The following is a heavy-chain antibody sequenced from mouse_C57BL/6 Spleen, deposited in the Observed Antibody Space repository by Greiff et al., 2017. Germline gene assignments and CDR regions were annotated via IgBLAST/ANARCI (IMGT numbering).Heavy chain of an antibody. V-gene: IGHV6-6*01. Sequence: EVMLVESGGGLVQPGGSMKLSCAASGFTFSDAWMDWVRQSPEKGLEWVAEIRNKANNHATYYAESVKGRFTISRDDSKSSVYLQMNSLRAEDTGIYYCTRPRYYGSSHWYFDVWGTGTTVTVSS. CDR3: TRPRYYGSSHWYFDV. CDR1: GFTFSDAW. D-gene: IGHD1-1*01. J-gene: IGHJ1*03. CDR2: IRNKANNHAT.